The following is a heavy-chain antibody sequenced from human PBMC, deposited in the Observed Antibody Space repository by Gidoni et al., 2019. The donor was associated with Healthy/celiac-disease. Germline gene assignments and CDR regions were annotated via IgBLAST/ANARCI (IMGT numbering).Heavy chain of an antibody. CDR1: GGSISSSSYS. Sequence: QLQLQESGPGLVKPSETLSLPCTVSGGSISSSSYSWGWIRQPPGKGLEWIGSIYYSGSTYYNPSLKSRVTISVDTSKNQFSLKLSSVTAADTAVYYCARHSSGWYYWGQGTLVTVSA. CDR3: ARHSSGWYY. CDR2: IYYSGST. J-gene: IGHJ4*02. V-gene: IGHV4-39*07. D-gene: IGHD6-19*01.